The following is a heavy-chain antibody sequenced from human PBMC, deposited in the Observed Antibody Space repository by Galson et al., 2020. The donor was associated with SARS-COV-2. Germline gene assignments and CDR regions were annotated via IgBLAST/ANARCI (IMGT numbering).Heavy chain of an antibody. CDR3: ARRGGFGSGSFSA. CDR1: NGSINNNIYY. CDR2: LYSSGSI. D-gene: IGHD3-10*01. Sequence: SETLSLTCTVSNGSINNNIYYWGWIRQSPGGVLEWHGSLYSSGSIFYNPSLRDRLSISMDTPTNHFFLRLHSVTAADTAVYFCARRGGFGSGSFSAWGQGTLVTVAS. J-gene: IGHJ5*02. V-gene: IGHV4-39*02.